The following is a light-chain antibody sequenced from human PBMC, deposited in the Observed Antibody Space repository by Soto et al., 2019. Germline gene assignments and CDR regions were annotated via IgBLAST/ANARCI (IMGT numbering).Light chain of an antibody. J-gene: IGKJ4*01. CDR3: MQPRRFPLT. Sequence: DIVMTQTPLSSPVALGQPASISCRSSEILVHSDVIIYLSWLQQWPGQPPRLLIYKNSNRFSEVPDRSGGSGAGTDFKATISRVEADDVVVSSGMQPRRFPLTFGGGTKVEIK. V-gene: IGKV2-24*01. CDR2: KNS. CDR1: EILVHSDVIIY.